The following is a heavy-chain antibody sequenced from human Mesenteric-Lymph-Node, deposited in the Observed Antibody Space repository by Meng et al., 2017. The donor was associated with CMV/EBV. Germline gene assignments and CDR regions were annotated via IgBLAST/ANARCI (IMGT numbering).Heavy chain of an antibody. V-gene: IGHV3-7*03. CDR3: AREWWEFGYEYYGMDV. CDR2: IKEDGSEK. Sequence: GGSLRLSCAASGFTFSSNWMKWVRQAPGKGLEWVANIKEDGSEKFFADSVKGRFTISRDNAKNSLYLQMNSLRDEDTAVYYCAREWWEFGYEYYGMDVWGQGTTVTVSS. D-gene: IGHD1-26*01. J-gene: IGHJ6*02. CDR1: GFTFSSNW.